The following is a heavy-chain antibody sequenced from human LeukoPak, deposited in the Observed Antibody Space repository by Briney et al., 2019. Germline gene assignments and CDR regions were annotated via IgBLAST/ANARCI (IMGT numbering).Heavy chain of an antibody. V-gene: IGHV3-23*01. CDR3: AKDRAVAGTHSFDY. Sequence: PGGSLRLSCAASGFTFTNFAMNWVRQAPGGGLGWVSSISSSGTSTYYADSVKSRFTTSRDNSKNTLSLQMNSLRAEDTAVYYCAKDRAVAGTHSFDYWGQGTLVTVSS. D-gene: IGHD6-19*01. CDR1: GFTFTNFA. J-gene: IGHJ4*02. CDR2: ISSSGTST.